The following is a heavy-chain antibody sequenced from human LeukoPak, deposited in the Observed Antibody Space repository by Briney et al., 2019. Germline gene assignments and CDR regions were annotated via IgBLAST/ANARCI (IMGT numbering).Heavy chain of an antibody. CDR1: GGSFSGYY. D-gene: IGHD1-26*01. J-gene: IGHJ6*03. CDR3: ARGRGGSSVYYYYYYYMDV. CDR2: INHSGST. Sequence: PSETLSLTCAVYGGSFSGYYWNWIRQPPGKGLEWIGEINHSGSTNYNPSLKSRVTMSVDTSKNQFSLKLSSVTAADTAVYYCARGRGGSSVYYYYYYYMDVWGKGTTVTVSS. V-gene: IGHV4-34*01.